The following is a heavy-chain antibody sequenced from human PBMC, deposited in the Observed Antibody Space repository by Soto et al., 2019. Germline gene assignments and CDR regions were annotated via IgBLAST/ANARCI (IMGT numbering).Heavy chain of an antibody. Sequence: PSETLSLTCTVSGGSITSFYWSWIRQTPGKGLEWIGHIFYTGSTNYNPSLKSRVTIAVDTSKNQFSLNLTSVTAADAAVYYCAREGNGWYYSDYWGQGALVTVSS. J-gene: IGHJ4*02. CDR3: AREGNGWYYSDY. CDR2: IFYTGST. V-gene: IGHV4-59*01. D-gene: IGHD6-19*01. CDR1: GGSITSFY.